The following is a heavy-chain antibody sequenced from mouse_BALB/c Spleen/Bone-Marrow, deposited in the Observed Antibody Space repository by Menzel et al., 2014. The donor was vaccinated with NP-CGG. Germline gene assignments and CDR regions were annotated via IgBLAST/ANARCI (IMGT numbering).Heavy chain of an antibody. Sequence: VQLQQPGAELVKPGASVKLSCTASGFNIKDTYMHWVKQRPEQGLEWIGWIDPENGNTIYDPKFQGKASITADTSSNTAYLQLSSLTSEDTAVYYCARGPYWGQGTPLTVSS. V-gene: IGHV14-3*02. CDR1: GFNIKDTY. J-gene: IGHJ2*01. CDR2: IDPENGNT. CDR3: ARGPY.